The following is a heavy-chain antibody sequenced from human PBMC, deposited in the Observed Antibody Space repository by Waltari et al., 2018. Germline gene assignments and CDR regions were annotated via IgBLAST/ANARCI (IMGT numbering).Heavy chain of an antibody. CDR3: ARDFVGHSGSYLNLGY. CDR1: GYTFTSYA. CDR2: INAGNGNT. J-gene: IGHJ4*02. V-gene: IGHV1-3*01. Sequence: QVQLVQSGAEVKKPGASVKVSCKASGYTFTSYAMHWVRRAPGQRLEWMGWINAGNGNTKYSQKFQGRVTITRDTSASTAYMELSSLRSEDTAVYYCARDFVGHSGSYLNLGYWGQGTLVTVSS. D-gene: IGHD1-26*01.